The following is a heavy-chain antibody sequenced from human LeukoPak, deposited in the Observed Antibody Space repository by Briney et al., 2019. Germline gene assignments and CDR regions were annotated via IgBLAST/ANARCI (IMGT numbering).Heavy chain of an antibody. CDR1: GFTFSTYW. J-gene: IGHJ6*04. Sequence: GGSLRLSCAASGFTFSTYWMNWVRQAPGKGLEWVANIKQDGSEKYYVDSVKGRFTISRDNAKNSVYLQMNSLRAEDTAVYYCAREVVVVVAATPYYYYYGMDVWGKGTTVTVSS. CDR2: IKQDGSEK. D-gene: IGHD2-15*01. V-gene: IGHV3-7*03. CDR3: AREVVVVVAATPYYYYYGMDV.